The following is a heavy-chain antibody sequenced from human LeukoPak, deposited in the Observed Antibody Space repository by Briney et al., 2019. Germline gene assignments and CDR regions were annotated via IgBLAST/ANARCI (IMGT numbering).Heavy chain of an antibody. CDR3: TRNRGLDV. V-gene: IGHV3-7*01. CDR2: IKPEGGEK. Sequence: GGSLRLSCAASGFTISNLGMSWVRLALGKGLESVAKIKPEGGEKYYVDSVKGRFTISRDNAKNSLYLQMNSLRAEDTAVYYCTRNRGLDVWGQGTTVTVSS. CDR1: GFTISNLG. D-gene: IGHD6-25*01. J-gene: IGHJ6*02.